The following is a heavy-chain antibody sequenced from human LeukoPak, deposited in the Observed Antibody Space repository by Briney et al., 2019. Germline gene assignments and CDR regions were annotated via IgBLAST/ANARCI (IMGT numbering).Heavy chain of an antibody. CDR1: GFNFRGSA. CDR3: TRVGYNSGDY. V-gene: IGHV3-73*01. D-gene: IGHD1-1*01. J-gene: IGHJ4*02. CDR2: IRSQVNSYAT. Sequence: GWSLRLSCTASGFNFRGSAMHWVRQAPGKGLEWVGRIRSQVNSYATAYGTSVKGRFTISRDDSKSTAYLQMNSLKTEDTAVYYCTRVGYNSGDYWGQGTLVTVSS.